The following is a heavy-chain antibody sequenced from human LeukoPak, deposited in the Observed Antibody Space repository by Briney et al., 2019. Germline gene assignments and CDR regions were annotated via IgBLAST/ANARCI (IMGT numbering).Heavy chain of an antibody. CDR2: ISTRDNTI. CDR1: GFTFSDYY. J-gene: IGHJ4*02. CDR3: ARDAGDWYELPRCLDH. V-gene: IGHV3-11*04. D-gene: IGHD6-13*01. Sequence: GGSLRLSCTASGFTFSDYYMSWIRQTPGKGLEWLSYISTRDNTIHYADSVKGRFTIPRDKYQNTLYLQVDSLRPEDTAIYYCARDAGDWYELPRCLDHWGPGTPVTVSS.